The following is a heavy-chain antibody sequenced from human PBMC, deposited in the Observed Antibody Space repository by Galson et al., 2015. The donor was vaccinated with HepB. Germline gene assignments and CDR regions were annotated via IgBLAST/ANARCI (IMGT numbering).Heavy chain of an antibody. J-gene: IGHJ5*02. CDR2: INPSGGGT. D-gene: IGHD6-19*01. V-gene: IGHV1-46*01. CDR1: GYTFTSYY. CDR3: ARVVGYSSGKSPDKWFDP. Sequence: SVKVSCKASGYTFTSYYMHWVRQAPGQGLEWMGIINPSGGGTSYAQKFQGRVTMTRDTSTSTVYMELSSLRSEDTAVYYCARVVGYSSGKSPDKWFDPWGQGTLVTVSS.